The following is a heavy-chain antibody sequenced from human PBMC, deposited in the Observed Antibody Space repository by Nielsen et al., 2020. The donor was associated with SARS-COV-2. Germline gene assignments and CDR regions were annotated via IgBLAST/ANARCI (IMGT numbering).Heavy chain of an antibody. CDR2: IYHSGST. D-gene: IGHD3-9*01. CDR1: GYSISSGYY. Sequence: SETLSLTCTVSGYSISSGYYWGWIRPPPGKGLEWIGSIYHSGSTYYNPSLKSRVTISVDTSKNQFSLKLSSVTAADTAVYYCARGERYYDILTGATHAFDIWGQGTMVTVSS. J-gene: IGHJ3*02. CDR3: ARGERYYDILTGATHAFDI. V-gene: IGHV4-38-2*02.